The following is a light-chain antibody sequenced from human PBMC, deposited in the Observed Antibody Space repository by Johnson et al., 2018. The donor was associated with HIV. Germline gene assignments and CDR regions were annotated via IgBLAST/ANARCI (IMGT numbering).Light chain of an antibody. CDR1: SSNIANNY. Sequence: QSVLTQPPSVSAAPGQRVTISCSGSSSNIANNYISWYQQFPGTAPKLLIYENNKRPSGIPDRFSASKSGASATLGITGLQPGDEADYYCGTWDSSLTSGGIFGSGTKVNV. CDR2: ENN. J-gene: IGLJ1*01. V-gene: IGLV1-51*02. CDR3: GTWDSSLTSGGI.